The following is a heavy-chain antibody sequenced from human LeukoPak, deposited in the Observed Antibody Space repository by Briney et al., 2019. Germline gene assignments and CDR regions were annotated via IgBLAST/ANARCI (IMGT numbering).Heavy chain of an antibody. J-gene: IGHJ6*02. V-gene: IGHV3-11*01. CDR1: GFTFSDHY. CDR2: TSSSGSTI. D-gene: IGHD3-22*01. CDR3: GRTYDSSGLYYYYYGMDV. Sequence: GGSLRLSCAASGFTFSDHYMSWIRQAPGKGLEWVSYTSSSGSTIYYADSVKGRFTISRDNAKNSLYLQMNSLRAEDTAVYYCGRTYDSSGLYYYYYGMDVWGQGTTVTVSS.